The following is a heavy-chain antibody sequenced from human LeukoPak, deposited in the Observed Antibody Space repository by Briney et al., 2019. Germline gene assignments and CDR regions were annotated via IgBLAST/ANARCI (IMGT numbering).Heavy chain of an antibody. CDR2: MKQDGSEK. D-gene: IGHD6-13*01. V-gene: IGHV3-7*01. CDR3: ATSRSFDY. CDR1: GFTFTSYW. Sequence: GGSLRLSCAASGFTFTSYWMSWVRQAPGKGLEWVANMKQDGSEKYYVDSVKGRFTISRDNAKNSLYLQMNSLRDEDTAVYYCATSRSFDYWGQGTLVTVSS. J-gene: IGHJ4*02.